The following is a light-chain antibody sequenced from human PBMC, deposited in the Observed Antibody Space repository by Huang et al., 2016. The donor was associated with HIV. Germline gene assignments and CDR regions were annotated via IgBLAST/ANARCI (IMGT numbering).Light chain of an antibody. CDR2: AAS. CDR1: HPINTY. V-gene: IGKV1-39*01. Sequence: DIPMTQSPSSLSASVGDRVTITCRSSHPINTYLNWYQQKPGKAPRLLIVAASNLQSGVPSRFSGRGSGTDFTLTISSLQPEDSATYYCQQSHDKFWTFGQGTKVEI. CDR3: QQSHDKFWT. J-gene: IGKJ1*01.